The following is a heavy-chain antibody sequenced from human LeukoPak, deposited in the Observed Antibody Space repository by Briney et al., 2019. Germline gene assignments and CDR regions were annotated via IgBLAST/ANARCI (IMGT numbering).Heavy chain of an antibody. J-gene: IGHJ4*02. D-gene: IGHD1-1*01. Sequence: PSETLSLTCTVSGDSISSASYYWGWIRQPPGKGLEWIGSVYASGSASYSPSLKSRLTISVDTSKSQFSLRLSSVTAADTAMYYCARRGYNYGSYYFDHWGQGTLVTVSS. CDR2: VYASGSA. CDR3: ARRGYNYGSYYFDH. CDR1: GDSISSASYY. V-gene: IGHV4-39*01.